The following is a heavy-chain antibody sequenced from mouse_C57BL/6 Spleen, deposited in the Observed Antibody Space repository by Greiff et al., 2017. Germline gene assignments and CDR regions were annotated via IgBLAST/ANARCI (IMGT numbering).Heavy chain of an antibody. CDR2: FYPGSGSI. Sequence: QVQLQQSGAELVKPGASVKLSCKASGYTFTEYTIPWVKQRPGQGLEWIGWFYPGSGSIKYNEKFKDKATLTADKSSSTVYMELSRLTSEDSAVYFCARPIYYSNWFAYWGQGTLVTVSA. CDR1: GYTFTEYT. D-gene: IGHD2-5*01. J-gene: IGHJ3*01. V-gene: IGHV1-62-2*01. CDR3: ARPIYYSNWFAY.